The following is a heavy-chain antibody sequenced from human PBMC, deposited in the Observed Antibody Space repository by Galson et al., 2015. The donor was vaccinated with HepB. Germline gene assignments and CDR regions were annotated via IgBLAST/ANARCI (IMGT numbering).Heavy chain of an antibody. J-gene: IGHJ6*02. Sequence: SLRLSCAASGFTFNNDAMRWVRQTPEKGLEWVSSLNGGGDRTYYADSVKGRFTISRDNSKNTLYLQMNSLRVEDTAVYYCAKLRDIGVWSGMDVWGQGTTVTVSS. CDR3: AKLRDIGVWSGMDV. CDR2: LNGGGDRT. CDR1: GFTFNNDA. V-gene: IGHV3-23*01. D-gene: IGHD3-16*02.